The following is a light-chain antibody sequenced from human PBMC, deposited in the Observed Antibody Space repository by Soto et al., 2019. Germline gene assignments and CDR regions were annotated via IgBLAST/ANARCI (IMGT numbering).Light chain of an antibody. CDR2: AAS. CDR3: QQNYSTRT. Sequence: DIQMTQSPSSLSASVGDRVTITCRASQSISSYLNWYQQKPGKAPKLLIYAASSLQSGVPSRFSGSGSGTDFTLTISSLQPEDFATYYCQQNYSTRTFGQGTKGISN. J-gene: IGKJ1*01. CDR1: QSISSY. V-gene: IGKV1-39*01.